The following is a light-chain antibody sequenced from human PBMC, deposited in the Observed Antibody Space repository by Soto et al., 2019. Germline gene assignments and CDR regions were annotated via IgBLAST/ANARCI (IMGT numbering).Light chain of an antibody. CDR3: SSYTSRSTYV. Sequence: QSALTQPASVSGSPGQSITISCTGTSSDVGAYNSVSWYQQHPGKAPRLMIYEVSNRASGVSDRFSASKSGSTASLTISRLHPEDEADYHCSSYTSRSTYVFGTGTKLTVL. V-gene: IGLV2-14*01. CDR2: EVS. CDR1: SSDVGAYNS. J-gene: IGLJ1*01.